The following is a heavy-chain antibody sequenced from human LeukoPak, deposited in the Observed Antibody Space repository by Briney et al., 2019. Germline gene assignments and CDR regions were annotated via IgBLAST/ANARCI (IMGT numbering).Heavy chain of an antibody. Sequence: SETLSLTCTVSGDSISSGDYYWSWIRQPAGKGLEWIGRISSSGSTNYNPSLKSRVTISVDTSKNQFSLKLSSVTAADTAVYYCARRVQLWNRRGNFDYWGQGTLVTVSS. CDR2: ISSSGST. V-gene: IGHV4-61*02. CDR3: ARRVQLWNRRGNFDY. J-gene: IGHJ4*02. CDR1: GDSISSGDYY. D-gene: IGHD5-18*01.